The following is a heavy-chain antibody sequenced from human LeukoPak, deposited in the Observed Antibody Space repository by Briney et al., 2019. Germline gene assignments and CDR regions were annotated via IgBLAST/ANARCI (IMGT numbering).Heavy chain of an antibody. CDR1: GYTFTGYY. Sequence: GASVKVSCKASGYTFTGYYMHWVRQAPGQGLEWMGWINPNSGGTNYAQKFQGRVTMTRDTSISTAYMELSRLRSDDTAVYYCARGPIVHPVLRYFDWSRPEFDPWGQGTLVTVSS. J-gene: IGHJ5*02. CDR2: INPNSGGT. V-gene: IGHV1-2*02. D-gene: IGHD3-9*01. CDR3: ARGPIVHPVLRYFDWSRPEFDP.